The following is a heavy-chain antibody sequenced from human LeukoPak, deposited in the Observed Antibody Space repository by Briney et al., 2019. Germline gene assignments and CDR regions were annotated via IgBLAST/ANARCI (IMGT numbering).Heavy chain of an antibody. J-gene: IGHJ4*02. Sequence: SQTLSLTCTVSGGSISSGSYYWNWIRQPAGKGLEWIGRIYASGSTNYNPSLKSRVTISLDTSKNQFSLKLSSVTAAHTAVYYCARKGDYWGQGTLVTVSS. CDR3: ARKGDY. CDR2: IYASGST. CDR1: GGSISSGSYY. V-gene: IGHV4-61*02.